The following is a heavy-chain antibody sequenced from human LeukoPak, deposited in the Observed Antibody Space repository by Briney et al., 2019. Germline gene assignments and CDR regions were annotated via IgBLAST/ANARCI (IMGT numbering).Heavy chain of an antibody. CDR2: ISNNGGNT. V-gene: IGHV3-64*01. J-gene: IGHJ4*02. CDR1: GFTFSSYA. CDR3: ARVPLKKKSSGSYALDD. Sequence: GGSLRLSCAASGFTFSSYAMHWVRQAPGKGLEYVSAISNNGGNTYYANSVKGRFTISRDNSKNTLYLQMGSLRAEDMAVYYCARVPLKKKSSGSYALDDWGQGTLVTVSS. D-gene: IGHD1-26*01.